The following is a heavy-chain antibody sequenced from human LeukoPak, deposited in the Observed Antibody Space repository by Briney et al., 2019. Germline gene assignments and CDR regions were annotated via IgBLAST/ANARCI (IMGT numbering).Heavy chain of an antibody. V-gene: IGHV1-69*04. CDR1: GGTFSSYA. Sequence: SVKVSCKASGGTFSSYAISWVRQAPGQGLEWMGSIIPILGIANYAQKFQGRVTITADKSTSTAYMELSSLRSEDTAVYYCARDPAFENYYYDGMDVWGQGTTVTVSS. J-gene: IGHJ6*02. CDR2: IIPILGIA. D-gene: IGHD2-2*01. CDR3: ARDPAFENYYYDGMDV.